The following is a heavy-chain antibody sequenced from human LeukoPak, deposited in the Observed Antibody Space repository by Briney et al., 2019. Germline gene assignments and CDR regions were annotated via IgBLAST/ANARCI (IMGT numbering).Heavy chain of an antibody. D-gene: IGHD1-26*01. Sequence: PGGSLRLSCAASGFTFSSYGMHWVRQAPGKGLEWVAFIRYDGSNKYYADSVKGRFTISRDNSKNSLYLQMNSLRDEDMALYYCAKGYSGSYYSPPIFDFWGQGTLVTVSS. V-gene: IGHV3-30*02. CDR1: GFTFSSYG. CDR2: IRYDGSNK. J-gene: IGHJ4*02. CDR3: AKGYSGSYYSPPIFDF.